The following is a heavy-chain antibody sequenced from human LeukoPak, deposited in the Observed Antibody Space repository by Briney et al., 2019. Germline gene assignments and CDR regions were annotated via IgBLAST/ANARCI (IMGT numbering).Heavy chain of an antibody. V-gene: IGHV1-18*01. D-gene: IGHD2-21*02. CDR1: GYTFISYG. J-gene: IGHJ2*01. CDR3: ARGLGVVTAQSEQPKPRYFDL. CDR2: ISGYNGST. Sequence: EASVKVSCRASGYTFISYGFCWGRQAPGQGLGWMGWISGYNGSTNYAQNLQGRVTMTTDTSTSTAYMELRSLRSDDTAVYYCARGLGVVTAQSEQPKPRYFDLWGRGTQVTVSS.